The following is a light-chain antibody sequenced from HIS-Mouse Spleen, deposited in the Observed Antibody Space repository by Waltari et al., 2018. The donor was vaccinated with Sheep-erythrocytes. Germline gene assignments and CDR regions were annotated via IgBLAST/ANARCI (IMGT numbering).Light chain of an antibody. CDR2: EGS. V-gene: IGLV2-23*01. Sequence: QSALTPPASVSGSPGQSITISCTGTSSDVGSYNLASWYQQHPGKAPKLMIYEGSKRPSGVSNRFSGSKSGNTASLTISGLQAEDEADYYCCSYAGSSTPWVFGGGTKLTVL. CDR1: SSDVGSYNL. CDR3: CSYAGSSTPWV. J-gene: IGLJ3*02.